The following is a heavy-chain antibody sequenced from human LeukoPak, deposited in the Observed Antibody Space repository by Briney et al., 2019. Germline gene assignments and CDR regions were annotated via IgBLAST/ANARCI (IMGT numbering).Heavy chain of an antibody. CDR1: GFTFSSYE. J-gene: IGHJ3*02. V-gene: IGHV3-48*03. D-gene: IGHD2-15*01. CDR2: ISSSGSTI. Sequence: GGSLRLSCAASGFTFSSYEMNWVRQAPGKGLEWVSYISSSGSTIYYADSVKGRFTISRDNAKNSLYPQMNSLRAEDTAVYYCARDWDLHCSGGSCYADAFDIWGQGTMVTVSS. CDR3: ARDWDLHCSGGSCYADAFDI.